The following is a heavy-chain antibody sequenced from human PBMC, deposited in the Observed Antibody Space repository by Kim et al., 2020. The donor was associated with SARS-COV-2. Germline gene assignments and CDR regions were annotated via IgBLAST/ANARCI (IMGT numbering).Heavy chain of an antibody. CDR1: GGSFSGYY. V-gene: IGHV4-34*01. Sequence: SETLSLTCAVYGGSFSGYYWSWIRQPPGKGLEWIGEINHSGSTNYNPSLKSRVTISVDTSKNQFSLKLSSVTAADTAVYYCARGSPLPLHIVATIEDYYYGMDVWGQGTTVTVSS. CDR3: ARGSPLPLHIVATIEDYYYGMDV. CDR2: INHSGST. J-gene: IGHJ6*02. D-gene: IGHD5-12*01.